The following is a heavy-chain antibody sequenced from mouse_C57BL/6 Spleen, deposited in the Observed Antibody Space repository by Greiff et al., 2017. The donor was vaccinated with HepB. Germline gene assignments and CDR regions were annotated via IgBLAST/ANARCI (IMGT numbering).Heavy chain of an antibody. CDR2: IDPNSGGT. CDR1: GYTFTSYW. V-gene: IGHV1-72*01. D-gene: IGHD2-4*01. J-gene: IGHJ4*01. CDR3: ARSKGDYVRDYYAMDY. Sequence: QVQLKQPGAELVKPGASVKLSCKASGYTFTSYWMHWVKQRPGRGLEWIGRIDPNSGGTKYNEKFKSKATLTVDKPSSTAYMQLSSLTSEDSAVYYCARSKGDYVRDYYAMDYWGQGTSVTVSS.